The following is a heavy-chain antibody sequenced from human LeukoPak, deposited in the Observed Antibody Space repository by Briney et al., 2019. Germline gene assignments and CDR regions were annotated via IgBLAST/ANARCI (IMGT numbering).Heavy chain of an antibody. CDR2: ISSSSSYI. D-gene: IGHD4-23*01. CDR3: AKDRYGGNPKYYFDY. Sequence: GGSLRLSCAASGFTFSSYSMNWVRQAPGKGLEWVSSISSSSSYIYYADSVKGRFTISRDNAKNSLYLQMNSLRAEDTAVYYCAKDRYGGNPKYYFDYWGQGTPVTVSS. J-gene: IGHJ4*02. CDR1: GFTFSSYS. V-gene: IGHV3-21*04.